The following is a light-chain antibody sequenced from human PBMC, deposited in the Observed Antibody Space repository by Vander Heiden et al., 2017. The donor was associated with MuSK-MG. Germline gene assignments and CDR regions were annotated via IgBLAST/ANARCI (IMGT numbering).Light chain of an antibody. CDR2: DVS. V-gene: IGKV3-11*01. Sequence: EIVLTQSPPTLSLSPGDGATLSCRASQSVKTYLAWYQQKPGQAPRLLISDVSNSATRIPARFSGSGSGTDFTLTISSLEPEDFADYYCHRRYSWPLTFGGGTKVEIK. J-gene: IGKJ4*01. CDR1: QSVKTY. CDR3: HRRYSWPLT.